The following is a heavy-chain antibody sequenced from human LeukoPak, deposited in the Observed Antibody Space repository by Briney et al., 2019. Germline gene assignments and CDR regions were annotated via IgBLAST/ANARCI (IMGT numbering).Heavy chain of an antibody. Sequence: ASVKVSCKASGYTLTNNGITWGRQAPGQGPEWMGWISANNAKTTYAQMLQGRVTMTTDTSTSTAYMELRSLRSDDTAVYYCARLLWSAGRSFDYWGQGTLVTVSS. V-gene: IGHV1-18*01. CDR3: ARLLWSAGRSFDY. CDR2: ISANNAKT. J-gene: IGHJ4*02. CDR1: GYTLTNNG. D-gene: IGHD1-1*01.